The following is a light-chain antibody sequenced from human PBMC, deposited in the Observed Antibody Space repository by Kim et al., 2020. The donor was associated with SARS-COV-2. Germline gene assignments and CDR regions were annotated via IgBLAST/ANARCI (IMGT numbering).Light chain of an antibody. CDR1: QQVDGRF. V-gene: IGKV3-20*01. CDR3: QQYNSSVWT. CDR2: GAS. Sequence: PGEETTLPCRAGQQVDGRFLAWYQQKPGQAPRLLIYGASTRATGIPDRFSGSGSGTEFTLTISRLEPEDFAMYYCQQYNSSVWTFGQGTKVDIK. J-gene: IGKJ1*01.